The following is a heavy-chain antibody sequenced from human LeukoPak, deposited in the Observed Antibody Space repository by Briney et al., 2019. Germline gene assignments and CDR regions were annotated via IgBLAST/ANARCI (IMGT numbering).Heavy chain of an antibody. D-gene: IGHD4/OR15-4a*01. CDR2: ISGSGSYV. CDR1: GFXFSSHF. V-gene: IGHV3-21*01. Sequence: PGGSLRLSCIASGFXFSSHFMNWVRQAPGKGLEWVSSISGSGSYVYYAESVKGRFTISRDNAKKSLYLQMNSLKAEDTAIYYCTRTNYPDWGQGTLVTVSS. CDR3: TRTNYPD. J-gene: IGHJ4*02.